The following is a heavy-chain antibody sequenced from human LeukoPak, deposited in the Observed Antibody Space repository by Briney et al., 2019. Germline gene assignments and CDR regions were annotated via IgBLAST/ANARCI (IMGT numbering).Heavy chain of an antibody. D-gene: IGHD4-23*01. J-gene: IGHJ4*02. CDR1: GFTVSSNY. V-gene: IGHV3-53*01. CDR2: IYSGGST. CDR3: ARVLRGDYGGSDAFYY. Sequence: GGSLRLSCAASGFTVSSNYMSWVRQAPGKGLEWVSVIYSGGSTYYADSVKGRFTISRDNSKNTLYLQMNSLRAEDTVVYYCARVLRGDYGGSDAFYYWGQGTLVTVSS.